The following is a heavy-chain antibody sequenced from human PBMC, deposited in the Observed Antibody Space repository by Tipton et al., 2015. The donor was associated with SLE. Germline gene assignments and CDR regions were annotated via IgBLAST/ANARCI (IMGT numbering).Heavy chain of an antibody. V-gene: IGHV3-7*01. CDR3: ARVGKSITIFGEVDY. CDR2: IKQDGSEK. CDR1: GFTFSSYW. J-gene: IGHJ4*02. D-gene: IGHD3-3*01. Sequence: GLVKPSETLSLTCAASGFTFSSYWMSWVRQAPGKGLEWVANIKQDGSEKYYVDSVKGRFTISRDNAKNSLYLQMNSLRAEDTAVYYCARVGKSITIFGEVDYWGQGTLVTVSS.